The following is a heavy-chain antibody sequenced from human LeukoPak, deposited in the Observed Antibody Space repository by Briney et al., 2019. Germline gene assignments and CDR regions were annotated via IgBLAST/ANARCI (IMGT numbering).Heavy chain of an antibody. CDR1: GFTFSSYA. Sequence: PGGSLRLSCAASGFTFSSYAMSWVRQAPGKGLEWVSAISGSGGSTYYADSVKGRFTISRDNSKNTLYLQMNSLRAGDTAVYYCAKDPLAAARPPYYFDYWGQGTLVTVSS. CDR3: AKDPLAAARPPYYFDY. D-gene: IGHD6-6*01. J-gene: IGHJ4*02. V-gene: IGHV3-23*01. CDR2: ISGSGGST.